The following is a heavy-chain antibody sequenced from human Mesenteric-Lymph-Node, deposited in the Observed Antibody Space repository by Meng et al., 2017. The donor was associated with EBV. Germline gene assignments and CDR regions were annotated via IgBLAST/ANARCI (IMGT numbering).Heavy chain of an antibody. J-gene: IGHJ2*01. CDR2: IYDGGFT. CDR3: ARKDGNGWWYFDL. Sequence: QVQLEEAGPGLVEPSVPLAPPCAVSGGPISSRNWWNWVRQPPGKGLEWIGEIYDGGFTNYNPSLKSRVTISLDKSKNQFSLKLTSVTAADTAVYYCARKDGNGWWYFDLWGRGTLVTVSS. D-gene: IGHD6-19*01. CDR1: GGPISSRNW. V-gene: IGHV4-4*02.